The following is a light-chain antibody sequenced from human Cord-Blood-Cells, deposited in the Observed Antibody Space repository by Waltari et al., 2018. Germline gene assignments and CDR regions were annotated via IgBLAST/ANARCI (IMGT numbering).Light chain of an antibody. CDR1: QSLLHSNGYNY. CDR3: MQALQTELT. V-gene: IGKV2-28*01. CDR2: LGS. J-gene: IGKJ4*01. Sequence: DIVMTQSPLSLPVTPGEPASISCRSSQSLLHSNGYNYLDWYLQKPGQSPQLLIYLGSNRASGVPDRFSGSGSGTDSTLKISRVEAEDVGVYYCMQALQTELTFGGGTKVEIK.